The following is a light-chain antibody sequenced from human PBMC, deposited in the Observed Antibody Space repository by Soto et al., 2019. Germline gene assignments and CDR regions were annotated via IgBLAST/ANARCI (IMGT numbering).Light chain of an antibody. CDR1: QSISSW. J-gene: IGKJ4*01. CDR2: KAS. V-gene: IGKV1-5*03. Sequence: DIQMTQSPSTLSASVGDRVTITCRASQSISSWLAWYQQKPGKAPKLLIYKASNLESGVPSRFSGSGSGADFTLTISSLQPDDFATYCCQQYSTYPLTFSGGTKVEIK. CDR3: QQYSTYPLT.